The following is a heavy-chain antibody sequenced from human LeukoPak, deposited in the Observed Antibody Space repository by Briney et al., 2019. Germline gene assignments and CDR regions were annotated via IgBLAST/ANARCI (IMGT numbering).Heavy chain of an antibody. D-gene: IGHD5-18*01. J-gene: IGHJ6*02. CDR1: GFTVSSKY. Sequence: GSLRLSCAASGFTVSSKYMSWVRQPPGKGLEWIGEINHSGSTNYNPSLKSRVTISVDTSKNQFSLKLSSVTAADTAVYYCARGLGLWPYYYYGMDVWGQGTTVTVSS. CDR2: INHSGST. CDR3: ARGLGLWPYYYYGMDV. V-gene: IGHV4-34*01.